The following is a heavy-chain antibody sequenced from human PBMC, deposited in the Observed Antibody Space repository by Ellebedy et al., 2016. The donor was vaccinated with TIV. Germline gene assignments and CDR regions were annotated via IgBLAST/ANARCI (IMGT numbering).Heavy chain of an antibody. CDR2: IYYSGST. D-gene: IGHD7-27*01. CDR3: ARTYWGRADY. Sequence: MPSETLSLTCTVSGGSISSSSYYWGWIRQPPGKGLEWIGYIYYSGSTYYYPSLKSRVTISVDTSKNQFSLKLSSVTAADTAVYYCARTYWGRADYWGQGTLVTVSS. J-gene: IGHJ4*02. V-gene: IGHV4-39*01. CDR1: GGSISSSSYY.